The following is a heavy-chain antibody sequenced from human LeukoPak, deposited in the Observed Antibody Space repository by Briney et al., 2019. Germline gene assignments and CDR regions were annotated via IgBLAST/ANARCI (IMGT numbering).Heavy chain of an antibody. J-gene: IGHJ4*02. CDR3: ARSFSGSYPDY. V-gene: IGHV4-59*08. Sequence: SETLSLTCTVSGGSISSYYWSWIRQPPGKGLEWIGYIYYSGSTNYNPSLKSRVTISVDTSKNQFSLKLSSVTAADTAVYYCARSFSGSYPDYWGQGTLVTVSS. D-gene: IGHD1-26*01. CDR2: IYYSGST. CDR1: GGSISSYY.